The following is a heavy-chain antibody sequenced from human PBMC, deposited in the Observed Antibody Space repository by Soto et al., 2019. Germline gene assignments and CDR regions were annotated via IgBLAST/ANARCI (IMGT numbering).Heavy chain of an antibody. V-gene: IGHV3-30-3*01. J-gene: IGHJ6*02. D-gene: IGHD2-15*01. CDR3: ARALTYCSGGSCYFDTSYYYYGMDV. CDR2: ISYDGSNK. CDR1: GFTFSSYA. Sequence: QVQLVESGGGVVQPGRSLRLSCAASGFTFSSYAMHWVRQAPGKGLEWVAVISYDGSNKYYADSVKGRFTISRDNSKNTLYLQMNSLSAEDTAVYYCARALTYCSGGSCYFDTSYYYYGMDVWGQGTTVTVSS.